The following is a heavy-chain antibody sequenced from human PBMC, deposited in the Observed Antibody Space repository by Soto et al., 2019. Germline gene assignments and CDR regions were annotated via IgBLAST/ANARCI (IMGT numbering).Heavy chain of an antibody. D-gene: IGHD6-13*01. CDR3: ARVGMKQPAHNHHSIDV. Sequence: SQTLSLTWAISGDSVSSNSAPWKWIRQSPSRGLKWLGRTYYRSKWYNDYAVSVKSRITINPDTSKNQCSLQLNSVTPEDTAVYYCARVGMKQPAHNHHSIDVCGKGTTVTVSS. CDR2: TYYRSKWYN. V-gene: IGHV6-1*01. CDR1: GDSVSSNSAP. J-gene: IGHJ6*03.